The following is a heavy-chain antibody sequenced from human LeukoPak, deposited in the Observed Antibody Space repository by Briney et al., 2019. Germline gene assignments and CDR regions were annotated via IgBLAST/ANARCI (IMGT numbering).Heavy chain of an antibody. CDR2: INPNSGGT. J-gene: IGHJ4*02. CDR1: GYTFTDSY. V-gene: IGHV1-2*02. D-gene: IGHD5-24*01. Sequence: ASVKVSCKASGYTFTDSYIHWVRHAPGQGLEWMGWINPNSGGTNYAQSFQGRVTMTRDTSISTAYMELSRLRSDDTAVYYCARQDNSGWNFDYWGQGTPVTVSS. CDR3: ARQDNSGWNFDY.